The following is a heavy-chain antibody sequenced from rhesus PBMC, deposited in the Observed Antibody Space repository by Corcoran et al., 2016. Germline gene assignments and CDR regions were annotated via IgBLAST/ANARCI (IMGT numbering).Heavy chain of an antibody. J-gene: IGHJ4*01. CDR1: GFTFSSYG. CDR2: SNTGGGST. CDR3: AGTPYSGSPDY. V-gene: IGHV3-22*01. D-gene: IGHD6-25*01. Sequence: EVQLVESGGGLVQPGGSLRLSCAAYGFTFSSYGMHWARQAPGKGLQWVSASNTGGGSTWYTDPVKGRFTISRENAKNTLYLQMDSLRAEDTAVYYWAGTPYSGSPDYWGQGVLVTVSS.